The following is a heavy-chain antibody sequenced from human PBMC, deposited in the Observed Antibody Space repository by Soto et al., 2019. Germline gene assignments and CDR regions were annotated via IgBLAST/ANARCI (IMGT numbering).Heavy chain of an antibody. CDR1: GFTFRKSA. Sequence: GGSLRLSCAASGFTFRKSAMNWVRQAPGKGLEWVSAISGSGGSTYYADSVKGRFTISRDNSTNTLYLQMNSLRAEDTAVYYCVFPSSGKYFFDYWGQGALVTVSS. CDR3: VFPSSGKYFFDY. D-gene: IGHD3-22*01. CDR2: ISGSGGST. V-gene: IGHV3-23*01. J-gene: IGHJ4*02.